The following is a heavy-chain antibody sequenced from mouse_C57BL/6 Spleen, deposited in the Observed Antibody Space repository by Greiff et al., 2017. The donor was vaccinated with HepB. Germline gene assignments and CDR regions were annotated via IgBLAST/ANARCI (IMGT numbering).Heavy chain of an antibody. CDR3: ARWYYGSSYRYFDV. CDR1: GYTFTSYW. D-gene: IGHD1-1*01. J-gene: IGHJ1*03. CDR2: IDPSDSYT. Sequence: VQLQQPGAELVKPGASVKLSCKASGYTFTSYWMQWVKQRPGQGLEWIGEIDPSDSYTNYNQKFKGKATLTVDTSSSTAYMQLSSLTSEDSAVYYCARWYYGSSYRYFDVWGTGTTVTVSS. V-gene: IGHV1-50*01.